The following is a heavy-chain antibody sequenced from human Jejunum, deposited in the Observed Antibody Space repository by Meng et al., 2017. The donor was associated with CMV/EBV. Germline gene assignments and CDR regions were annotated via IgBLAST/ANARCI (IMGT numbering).Heavy chain of an antibody. D-gene: IGHD5-24*01. CDR3: ARGNSYNVPSFDY. J-gene: IGHJ4*02. V-gene: IGHV4-4*02. CDR1: RACITGTSW. CDR2: IWHGGNT. Sequence: LQTPGPGPVVLSGPLSPLCAFSRACITGTSWWSWYRQPPGKGPEWMAEIWHGGNTNNNPTLKSRVTISVDKSNNQFSLKLFSVTAADTAVYFCARGNSYNVPSFDYWGQGTLVTVSS.